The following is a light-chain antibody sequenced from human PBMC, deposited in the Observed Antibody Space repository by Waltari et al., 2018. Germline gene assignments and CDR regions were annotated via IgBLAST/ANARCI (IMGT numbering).Light chain of an antibody. CDR1: QNINNY. Sequence: DIQMTQSPSSLSASVGARVTITCQASQNINNYLNWYQHKPGKGPKLLIYDVSDLERGVPPRFSGGGFGTEFKLIISSLQPEDAATYYCQQYENLPLTFGGGTTVEI. J-gene: IGKJ4*01. CDR2: DVS. V-gene: IGKV1-33*01. CDR3: QQYENLPLT.